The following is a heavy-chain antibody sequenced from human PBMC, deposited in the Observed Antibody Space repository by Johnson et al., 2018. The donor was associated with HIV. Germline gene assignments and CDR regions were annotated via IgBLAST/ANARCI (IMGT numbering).Heavy chain of an antibody. CDR1: GFTFSSYA. Sequence: QMLLVESGGGVVQPGRSLRLSCAASGFTFSSYAMHWVRQAPGKGLEWVAVISYDGNNKYYADSVKGRFTISRDNSKNTLYLQMNSLRAEDTAVYYCAKDCSSGWWRITKSDAFDIWGQGTMVTVSS. CDR2: ISYDGNNK. V-gene: IGHV3-30*04. D-gene: IGHD6-19*01. J-gene: IGHJ3*02. CDR3: AKDCSSGWWRITKSDAFDI.